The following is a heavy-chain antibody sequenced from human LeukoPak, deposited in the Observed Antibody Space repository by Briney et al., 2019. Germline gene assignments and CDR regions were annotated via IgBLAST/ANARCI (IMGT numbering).Heavy chain of an antibody. J-gene: IGHJ4*02. Sequence: GGSLRLSCAASGFTFSSYSMNWVRQAPGKGLEWVSSISSSSSYIYYADSAKGRFTISRDNAKNSLYLQMNSLRAEDTAVYYCARVYSANGYGSGYYDYWGQGTLVTVSS. V-gene: IGHV3-21*01. D-gene: IGHD3-10*01. CDR3: ARVYSANGYGSGYYDY. CDR1: GFTFSSYS. CDR2: ISSSSSYI.